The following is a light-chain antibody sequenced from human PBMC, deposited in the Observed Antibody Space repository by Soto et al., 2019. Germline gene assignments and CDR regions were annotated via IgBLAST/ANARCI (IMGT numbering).Light chain of an antibody. Sequence: EIVLTQSPATLSLSPGERATLSCRASQSVSSYLAWYQQKPGQAPRLLIYDASNRATGIPARFSGSGSGTDFTLTISILEPEDFADYYCQQRTNWPPFTFGPGTKVDIK. CDR3: QQRTNWPPFT. CDR1: QSVSSY. V-gene: IGKV3-11*01. J-gene: IGKJ3*01. CDR2: DAS.